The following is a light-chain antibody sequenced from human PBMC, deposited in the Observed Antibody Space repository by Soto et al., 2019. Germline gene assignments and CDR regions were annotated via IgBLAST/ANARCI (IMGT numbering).Light chain of an antibody. V-gene: IGLV2-14*03. Sequence: QSVLTQPASVSGSPGQSIAISCTGTSSDVGGYNSVSWYQQHPGKAPKLMIYNVSNRPSGVSDRFSGSKSGNTASLTISGLQAEDEADYYCSSYTSGNTYVFGTGTKVTVL. J-gene: IGLJ1*01. CDR2: NVS. CDR1: SSDVGGYNS. CDR3: SSYTSGNTYV.